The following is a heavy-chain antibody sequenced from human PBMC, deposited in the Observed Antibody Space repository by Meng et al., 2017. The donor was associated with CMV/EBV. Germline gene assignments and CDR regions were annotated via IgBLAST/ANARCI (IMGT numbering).Heavy chain of an antibody. D-gene: IGHD2-2*01. Sequence: SGYTYPGHYLHWVRQPPGHGLEWMGWINPNSGGTNYAQKFQGRVPMTRDTSISTAYMELSRLRSDDTAVYYCARDRLVVPTNWFDPWGQGTLVTVSS. CDR3: ARDRLVVPTNWFDP. V-gene: IGHV1-2*02. CDR2: INPNSGGT. J-gene: IGHJ5*02. CDR1: GYTYPGHY.